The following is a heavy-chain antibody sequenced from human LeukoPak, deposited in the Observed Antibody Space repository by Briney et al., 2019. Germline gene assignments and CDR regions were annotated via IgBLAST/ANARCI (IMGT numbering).Heavy chain of an antibody. V-gene: IGHV3-7*01. CDR2: IKQDGTQE. Sequence: QTGGSLRLSCAASGFSFSNYYMSWVRQAPGKGLEWVANIKQDGTQEYYVDSVKGRFTVSRDNAKNSLYLQMNSLRAEDTAVYYCARDRMPSSYRGLDPWGQGTLVTVSS. D-gene: IGHD3-10*01. CDR3: ARDRMPSSYRGLDP. CDR1: GFSFSNYY. J-gene: IGHJ5*02.